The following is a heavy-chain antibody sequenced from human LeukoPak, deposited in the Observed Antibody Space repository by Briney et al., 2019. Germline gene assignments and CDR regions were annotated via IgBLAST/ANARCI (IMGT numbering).Heavy chain of an antibody. D-gene: IGHD3-22*01. V-gene: IGHV1-18*01. CDR2: ISAYNGNT. Sequence: ASVKVSCKASGGTFSSYAISWVRQAPGQGLEWMGWISAYNGNTNYAQKLQGRVTMTTDTSTSTAYMELRSLRSDDTAVYYCARDITMIVVAPDYWGQGTLVTVSS. J-gene: IGHJ4*02. CDR1: GGTFSSYA. CDR3: ARDITMIVVAPDY.